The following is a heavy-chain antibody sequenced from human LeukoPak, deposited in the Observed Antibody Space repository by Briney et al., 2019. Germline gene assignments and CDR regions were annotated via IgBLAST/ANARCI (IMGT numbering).Heavy chain of an antibody. CDR2: IYYSGSSS. D-gene: IGHD3-3*01. CDR3: ARQRSLWSGYYSFDY. V-gene: IGHV4-59*08. Sequence: SETLSLTCTVSGGSISSYFWSWIRQPPGKGLEWIGYIYYSGSSSNYNPSLKSRVTISVDTSKNQFSLKLSSVTAAETAVYYCARQRSLWSGYYSFDYWGQGTLVTVSS. CDR1: GGSISSYF. J-gene: IGHJ4*02.